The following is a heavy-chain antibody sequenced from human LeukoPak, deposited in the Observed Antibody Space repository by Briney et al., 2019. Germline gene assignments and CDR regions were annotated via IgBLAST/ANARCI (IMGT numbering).Heavy chain of an antibody. J-gene: IGHJ5*02. CDR2: ISSSGSTI. CDR1: AFTFSSYE. D-gene: IGHD1-26*01. CDR3: ARGIVGASRWFDP. Sequence: PGGSLRLSCAASAFTFSSYEMNWARQAPGKGLEWVSYISSSGSTIYYADSVKGRFTISRDNAKNSLYLQMNSLRAEDTAVYYCARGIVGASRWFDPWGQGTLVTVSS. V-gene: IGHV3-48*03.